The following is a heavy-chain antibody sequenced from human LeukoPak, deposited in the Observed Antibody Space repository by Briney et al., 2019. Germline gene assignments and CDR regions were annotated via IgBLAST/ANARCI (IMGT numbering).Heavy chain of an antibody. CDR3: ARELYTNHDLLWFDP. V-gene: IGHV4-59*12. CDR2: IYYSGST. CDR1: GGSISSYY. J-gene: IGHJ5*02. D-gene: IGHD4-11*01. Sequence: PSETLSLTCTVSGGSISSYYWSWIRQPPGKGLEWIGYIYYSGSTNYNPSLKSRVTISVDTSKNQFSLKLSSVTAADTAVYYCARELYTNHDLLWFDPWGQGTLVTVSS.